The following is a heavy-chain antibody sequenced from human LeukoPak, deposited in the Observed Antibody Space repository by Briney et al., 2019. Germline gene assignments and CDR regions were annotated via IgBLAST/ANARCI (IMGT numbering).Heavy chain of an antibody. CDR2: INPSGGST. CDR1: GYTFTRHC. J-gene: IGHJ4*02. V-gene: IGHV1-46*01. D-gene: IGHD3-3*01. CDR3: ARGGGTIFEVLND. Sequence: ASVKLSCKASGYTFTRHCIHWVRQAPGQGPEWLGIINPSGGSTNYAQKFQGRVTMTRDTSISTAYMELSRLRYDDTAVYYGARGGGTIFEVLNDWGQGILVSVSS.